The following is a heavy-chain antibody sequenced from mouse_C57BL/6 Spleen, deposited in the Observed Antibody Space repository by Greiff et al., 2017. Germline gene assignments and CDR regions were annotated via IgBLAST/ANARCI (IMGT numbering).Heavy chain of an antibody. V-gene: IGHV5-6*01. J-gene: IGHJ2*01. CDR2: ISSGGSYT. CDR3: ARGDGSLYFDY. D-gene: IGHD2-3*01. Sequence: EVQLVESGGDLVKPGGSLKLSCAASGFTFSSYGMSWVRQTPDKRLEWVATISSGGSYTYYPDSVKGRFTISRDNAKNTLYLQMRSLKSEDTAMYYCARGDGSLYFDYWGQGTTLTVSS. CDR1: GFTFSSYG.